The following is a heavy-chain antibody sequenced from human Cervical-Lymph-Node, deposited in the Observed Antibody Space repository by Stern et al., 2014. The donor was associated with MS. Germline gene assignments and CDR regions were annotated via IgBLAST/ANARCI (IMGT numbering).Heavy chain of an antibody. CDR2: ISYDGTKK. CDR3: AREAWDYWSAYYPRNWFDP. V-gene: IGHV3-30*03. Sequence: QVQLVQSGGGVVQPGRSLRLSCAASGFTFSGYAIHWVRQAPGKGLEWVAGISYDGTKKYYADSVKGRFTISRDNSKHTLDLQMNSLGIDDTAVYHCAREAWDYWSAYYPRNWFDPWGQGTLVTVTS. CDR1: GFTFSGYA. D-gene: IGHD3-3*01. J-gene: IGHJ5*02.